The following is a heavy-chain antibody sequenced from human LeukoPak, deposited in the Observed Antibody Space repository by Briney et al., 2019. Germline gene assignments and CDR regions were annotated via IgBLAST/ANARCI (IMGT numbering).Heavy chain of an antibody. Sequence: PGRSLRLSCTASGFTFGDYAMSWVRQAPGKGLEWVGFIRSKAYGGATEYAASVKGRFTISRDDSKSIAYLQMNSLKTKDTAVYYCTSSYYDFWSGFWGQGTLVTVSS. CDR2: IRSKAYGGAT. CDR3: TSSYYDFWSGF. J-gene: IGHJ4*02. D-gene: IGHD3-3*01. V-gene: IGHV3-49*04. CDR1: GFTFGDYA.